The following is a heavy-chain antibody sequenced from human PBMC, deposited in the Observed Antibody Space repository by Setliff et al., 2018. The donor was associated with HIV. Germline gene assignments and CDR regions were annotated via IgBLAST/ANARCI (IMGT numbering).Heavy chain of an antibody. CDR1: GYTFTGYY. CDR3: AREDVVVVATTYYYMDV. V-gene: IGHV1-2*02. D-gene: IGHD2-15*01. CDR2: INPNSGGT. Sequence: ASVKVSCKASGYTFTGYYMHWVRQAPGQGLEWMGWINPNSGGTNYAQKFQGRVTMTRDTSISTAYMELSRLRSDDTAVYYCAREDVVVVATTYYYMDVWGKGTMVTVSS. J-gene: IGHJ6*03.